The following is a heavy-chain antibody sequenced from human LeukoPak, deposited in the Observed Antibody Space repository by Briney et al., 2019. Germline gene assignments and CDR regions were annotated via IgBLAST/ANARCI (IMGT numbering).Heavy chain of an antibody. D-gene: IGHD3-22*01. Sequence: SETLPLTCTVSGGSISSGDYYWSWIRQPPGKGLEWIGYIYYSGSTYYNPSLKSRVTISVDTSKNQFSLKLSSVTAADTAVYYCARVITSDWDYYDSSGPHSFDPWGQGTLVTVSS. V-gene: IGHV4-30-4*08. J-gene: IGHJ5*02. CDR1: GGSISSGDYY. CDR2: IYYSGST. CDR3: ARVITSDWDYYDSSGPHSFDP.